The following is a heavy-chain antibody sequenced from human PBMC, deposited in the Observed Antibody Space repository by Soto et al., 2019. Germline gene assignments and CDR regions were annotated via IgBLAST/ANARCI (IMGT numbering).Heavy chain of an antibody. J-gene: IGHJ4*02. Sequence: LRLSCAASGFTFSSYWMHWVRQAPGKGLVWVSRINSDGSSTSYADSVKGRFTISRDNAKNTLYLQMNSLRAEDTAVYYCARDQVVGALPDYWGQGTLVTVSS. CDR3: ARDQVVGALPDY. V-gene: IGHV3-74*01. D-gene: IGHD2-15*01. CDR2: INSDGSST. CDR1: GFTFSSYW.